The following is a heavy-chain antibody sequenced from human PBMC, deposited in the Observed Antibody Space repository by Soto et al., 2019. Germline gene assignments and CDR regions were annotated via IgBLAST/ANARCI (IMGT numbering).Heavy chain of an antibody. CDR3: SRRAPEGFDP. CDR1: GGSIGTSAYY. CDR2: INHSGNT. Sequence: ETLSLTCAVSGGSIGTSAYYWGWIRQAPGKGLEWIGSINHSGNTYLSPSLKDRVTMSVDTSKNSFSLKLRPATAADTGLYYCSRRAPEGFDPWGQGTLVTVSS. V-gene: IGHV4-39*01. J-gene: IGHJ5*02.